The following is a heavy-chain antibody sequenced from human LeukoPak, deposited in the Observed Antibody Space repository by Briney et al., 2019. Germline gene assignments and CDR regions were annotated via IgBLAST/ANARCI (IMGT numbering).Heavy chain of an antibody. J-gene: IGHJ4*02. Sequence: PGGSLRLSCAASGFTFSSYAMSWFRQAPGKGLEWVSAISGSGGSTYYADSVKGRFTISRDNSKNTLYLQMNSLRAEDTAVYYCAKGYYYDSSGYYFPFDYWGQGTLVTVSS. V-gene: IGHV3-23*01. CDR3: AKGYYYDSSGYYFPFDY. CDR2: ISGSGGST. D-gene: IGHD3-22*01. CDR1: GFTFSSYA.